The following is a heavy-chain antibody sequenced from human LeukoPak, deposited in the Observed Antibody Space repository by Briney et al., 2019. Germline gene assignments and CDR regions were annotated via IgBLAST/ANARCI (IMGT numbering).Heavy chain of an antibody. CDR3: ARGRGDTIFGVVIPRYYFDY. Sequence: SETLSLTCTVSGGSISSYYWTWLRQPPGKGLEWIGYIYYSGSTNYNPSLKSRVTISVDTSKNQFSLKLSSVTAADTAVYYCARGRGDTIFGVVIPRYYFDYWGQGTLVTVSS. CDR1: GGSISSYY. V-gene: IGHV4-59*12. D-gene: IGHD3-3*01. J-gene: IGHJ4*02. CDR2: IYYSGST.